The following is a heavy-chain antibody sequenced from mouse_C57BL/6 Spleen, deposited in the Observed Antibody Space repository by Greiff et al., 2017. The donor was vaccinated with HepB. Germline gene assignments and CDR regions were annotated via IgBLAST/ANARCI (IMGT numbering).Heavy chain of an antibody. V-gene: IGHV1-55*01. J-gene: IGHJ1*03. CDR3: ARSGDYDWYFDV. CDR2: IYPGSGST. Sequence: QVQLQQPGAELVKPGASVKMSCKASGYTFTSYWITWVKQRPGQGLEWIGDIYPGSGSTNYNEKFKSKATLTVDTSSSTAYMQLSSLTSEDSAVYYCARSGDYDWYFDVWGTGTTVTVSS. D-gene: IGHD2-4*01. CDR1: GYTFTSYW.